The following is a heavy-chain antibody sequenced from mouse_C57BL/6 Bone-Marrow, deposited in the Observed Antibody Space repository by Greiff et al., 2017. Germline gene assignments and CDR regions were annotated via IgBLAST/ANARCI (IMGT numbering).Heavy chain of an antibody. V-gene: IGHV1-7*01. Sequence: VKLQESGAELAKPGASVKLSCKASGYTFTSYWMHWVKQRPGQGLEWIGYINPSSGYTKYNQKFKDKATLTADKSSSTAYMQLSSLTYEDSAVYYCARSPLYYYGSSYALAWFAYWGQGTLVTVSA. CDR2: INPSSGYT. CDR3: ARSPLYYYGSSYALAWFAY. CDR1: GYTFTSYW. D-gene: IGHD1-1*01. J-gene: IGHJ3*01.